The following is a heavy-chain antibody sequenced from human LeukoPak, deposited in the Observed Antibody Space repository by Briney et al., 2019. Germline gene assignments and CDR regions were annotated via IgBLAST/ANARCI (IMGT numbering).Heavy chain of an antibody. D-gene: IGHD3-22*01. V-gene: IGHV1-69*05. J-gene: IGHJ3*02. CDR2: IIPIFGTA. CDR3: ARDSGYYDSSGYYEDAFDI. Sequence: SVKVSCKASGGTFSSYAISWLRQAPGQGLEWMGRIIPIFGTANYAQKFQGRVTITTGESTSTAYMELSSLRSEDTAVYYCARDSGYYDSSGYYEDAFDIWGQGTMVTVSS. CDR1: GGTFSSYA.